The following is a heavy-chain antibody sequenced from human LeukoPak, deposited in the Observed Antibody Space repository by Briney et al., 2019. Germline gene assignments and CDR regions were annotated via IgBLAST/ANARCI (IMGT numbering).Heavy chain of an antibody. CDR1: LYTINSGYY. J-gene: IGHJ6*03. CDR2: MHHSGST. CDR3: ARTTEGYAGGPGYSYYYYMDV. V-gene: IGHV4-38-2*02. D-gene: IGHD5-12*01. Sequence: SETLSLICSVSLYTINSGYYWDWIRQSPGKGLEWIGSMHHSGSTDFNPSLRSRATISGDTSKNQFFLQLTSMTVADTAIYYCARTTEGYAGGPGYSYYYYMDVWGKGTTVTISS.